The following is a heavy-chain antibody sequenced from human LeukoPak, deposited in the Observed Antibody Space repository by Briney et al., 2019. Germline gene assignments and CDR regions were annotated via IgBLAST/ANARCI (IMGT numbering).Heavy chain of an antibody. CDR3: ARKAPLSLWYFDY. J-gene: IGHJ4*02. CDR2: IYYSGST. D-gene: IGHD2-21*01. CDR1: GGSISSYY. Sequence: SETLSLTCTVSGGSISSYYWSWIRQPPGKGLEWIGYIYYSGSTNYNPSLKSRVTISVDTSKNQFSLKLSSVTAADTAVYYCARKAPLSLWYFDYWGQGTLVTVSS. V-gene: IGHV4-59*01.